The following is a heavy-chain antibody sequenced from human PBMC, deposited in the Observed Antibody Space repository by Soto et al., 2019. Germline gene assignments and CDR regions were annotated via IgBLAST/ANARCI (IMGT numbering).Heavy chain of an antibody. CDR2: ITGNDGST. Sequence: EVQLLESGGGLVQPGGSLRLSCAASGFTFSSYAMSWVRQAPGKGLEWVSAITGNDGSTFYADSVKGRFTISRDNSKNTLYMQMNSLRAEDTAVYYCAKRNYYDYDAFDIWGQGTMVTVSS. CDR1: GFTFSSYA. V-gene: IGHV3-23*01. D-gene: IGHD3-22*01. J-gene: IGHJ3*02. CDR3: AKRNYYDYDAFDI.